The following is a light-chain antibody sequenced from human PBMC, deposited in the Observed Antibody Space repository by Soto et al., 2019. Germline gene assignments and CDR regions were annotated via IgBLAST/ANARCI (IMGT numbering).Light chain of an antibody. CDR1: KNISSN. J-gene: IGKJ5*01. V-gene: IGKV3-11*01. Sequence: IVLTQSSTTLSFSPWKRPTLSFMASKNISSNLAWYQQKPGQAPRLLIYDASNRSTGIPARFSGSGSGTDFTLTISSLEPEDFAVYYCQQRSNWPGSTFGQGTRLEI. CDR3: QQRSNWPGST. CDR2: DAS.